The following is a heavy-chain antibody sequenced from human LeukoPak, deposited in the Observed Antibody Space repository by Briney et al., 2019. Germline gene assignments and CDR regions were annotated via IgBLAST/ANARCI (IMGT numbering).Heavy chain of an antibody. Sequence: SETLSLTCAVSGGSISSGGYSWSWIRQPPGKGLEWIGYIYHSGSTNYNPSLKSRVTISVDTSKNQFSLKLSSVTAADTAVYYCASFYYDSSGYYYPPLDYWGQGTLVTVSS. V-gene: IGHV4-30-2*01. J-gene: IGHJ4*02. CDR3: ASFYYDSSGYYYPPLDY. CDR1: GGSISSGGYS. CDR2: IYHSGST. D-gene: IGHD3-22*01.